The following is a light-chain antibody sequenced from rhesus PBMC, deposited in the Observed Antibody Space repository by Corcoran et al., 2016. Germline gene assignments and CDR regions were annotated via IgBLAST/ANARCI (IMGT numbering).Light chain of an antibody. V-gene: IGKV1-19*01. J-gene: IGKJ3*01. CDR1: QGISSR. Sequence: DIQMTQSPSSLSASGGDKVTITCHASQGISSRLAWYQQKPVKAPKPLIYYASTVQSGVPSRVSGMGAGTDYTLTISLLQPEDFATYFYQQYDDLPFTFGPGTKLDIK. CDR3: QQYDDLPFT. CDR2: YAS.